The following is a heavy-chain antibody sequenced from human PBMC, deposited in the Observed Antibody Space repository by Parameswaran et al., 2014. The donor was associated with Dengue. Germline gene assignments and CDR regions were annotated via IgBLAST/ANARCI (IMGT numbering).Heavy chain of an antibody. CDR2: IYPGDSDT. V-gene: IGHV5-51*01. Sequence: VRQMPGKGLEWMRMIYPGDSDTRYSPSFQGQVTISTDKSISTAYLQWSRLKASDTATYFCARRHREAAGESFDAWGQGTLVTVSS. D-gene: IGHD6-13*01. J-gene: IGHJ5*02. CDR3: ARRHREAAGESFDA.